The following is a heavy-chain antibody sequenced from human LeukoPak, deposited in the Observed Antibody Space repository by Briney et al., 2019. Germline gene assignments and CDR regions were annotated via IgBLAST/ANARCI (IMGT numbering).Heavy chain of an antibody. Sequence: GASVKVSCKASGYTFPSYVISWVRQAPGQGLEWMGWISAYNGNTNYAQKLQGRVTMTTDTSTSTAYMELRSLRSDDKAVYYCARSKVYDSSGYYGYWGQGTLVTFSS. D-gene: IGHD3-22*01. V-gene: IGHV1-18*01. CDR1: GYTFPSYV. CDR3: ARSKVYDSSGYYGY. CDR2: ISAYNGNT. J-gene: IGHJ4*02.